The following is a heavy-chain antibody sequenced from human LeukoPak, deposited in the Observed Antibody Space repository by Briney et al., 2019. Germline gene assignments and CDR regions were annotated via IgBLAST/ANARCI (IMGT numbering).Heavy chain of an antibody. CDR3: ARVARRYCSGGSCLTD. J-gene: IGHJ4*02. CDR2: ISYDGSNK. V-gene: IGHV3-30*04. CDR1: GFTFSSYA. D-gene: IGHD2-15*01. Sequence: GGSLRLSCAASGFTFSSYAMHWVRQAPGKGLEWVAVISYDGSNKYYADSVKGRFTISRDNSKNTLYLQMNSLRAEDTAVYYCARVARRYCSGGSCLTDWGQGTLVTVSS.